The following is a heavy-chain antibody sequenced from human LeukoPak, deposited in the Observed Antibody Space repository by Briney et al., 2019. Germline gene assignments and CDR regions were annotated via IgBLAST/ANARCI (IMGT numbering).Heavy chain of an antibody. V-gene: IGHV2-70*11. J-gene: IGHJ4*02. Sequence: SGPTLVNPTQTLTLTCTFSGFSPSTSGMCVSWIRQPPGKALEWLARIDWDDDKYYSTSLKTRLTISKDTSKNQVVLTMTNMDPVDTATYYCARSATYYYDSSGQLNFDYWGQGTLVTVSS. CDR1: GFSPSTSGMC. CDR2: IDWDDDK. CDR3: ARSATYYYDSSGQLNFDY. D-gene: IGHD3-22*01.